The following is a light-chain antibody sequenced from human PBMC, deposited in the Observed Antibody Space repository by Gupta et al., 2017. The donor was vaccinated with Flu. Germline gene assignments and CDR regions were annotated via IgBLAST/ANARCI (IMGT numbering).Light chain of an antibody. CDR1: QSVSSY. CDR2: DAS. CDR3: QQRSRWPRT. V-gene: IGKV3-11*01. Sequence: PATLSLSPGERATLSCRASQSVSSYLAWYQQKPGQAPRLLIYDASNRATGIPARFSGSGSGADFTLTISSLEPEDLAVYYCQQRSRWPRTFGGGTKVEIK. J-gene: IGKJ4*02.